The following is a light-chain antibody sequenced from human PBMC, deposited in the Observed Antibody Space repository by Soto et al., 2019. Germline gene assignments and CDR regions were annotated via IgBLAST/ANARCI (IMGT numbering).Light chain of an antibody. CDR3: QQYCSSPT. V-gene: IGKV3-20*01. CDR2: GAS. J-gene: IGKJ4*01. Sequence: EIVFTQSPGTLSLSTGESATLSCRASQIVSSSYLAWYQQKPGQAPRLLIYGASSRATGIPDRFSGSGSGTDFTLTISRLEPEDFAVYYCQQYCSSPTFGGGTKVEIK. CDR1: QIVSSSY.